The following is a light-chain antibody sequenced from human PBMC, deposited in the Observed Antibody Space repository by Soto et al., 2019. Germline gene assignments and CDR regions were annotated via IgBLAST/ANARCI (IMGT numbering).Light chain of an antibody. V-gene: IGLV2-11*01. CDR1: SSHIGGQNF. CDR3: CSYAGNYTLI. J-gene: IGLJ2*01. CDR2: DVT. Sequence: QSALTQPRSVSGSPGQSVTISCTGTSSHIGGQNFVSWYRQLPGKAPKVMIYDVTKRPSGVPDRFSGSKSGNTASLTISGLQAEDESDYYCCSYAGNYTLIFGGGTQLTVL.